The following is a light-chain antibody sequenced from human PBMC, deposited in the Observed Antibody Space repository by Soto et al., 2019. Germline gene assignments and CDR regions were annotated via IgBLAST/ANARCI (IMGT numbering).Light chain of an antibody. J-gene: IGKJ4*01. V-gene: IGKV1-39*01. CDR1: QTISGD. CDR3: QQSHATPT. CDR2: AAS. Sequence: DIGMAQSPASLSASIGDRVTMACRASQTISGDLNWYQQKPGRVPTLLISAASTLHIGIPSRFVGSGSGTDFTLTISGLQPEDFATYYCQQSHATPTFGGGTKVDIK.